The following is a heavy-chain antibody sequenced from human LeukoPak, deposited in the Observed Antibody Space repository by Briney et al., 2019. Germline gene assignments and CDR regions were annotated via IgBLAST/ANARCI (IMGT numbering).Heavy chain of an antibody. CDR1: GGSISSYY. CDR2: IYYREST. CDR3: ARKPSSSSWYWFDP. Sequence: SETLSLTCTVSGGSISSYYWSWIRQPPGKGLEWIGYIYYRESTNYNPSLKSRVTISVDTSKNQFSLNLSSVTAADTAVYYCARKPSSSSWYWFDPWGQGTLVTVSS. J-gene: IGHJ5*02. D-gene: IGHD6-13*01. V-gene: IGHV4-59*01.